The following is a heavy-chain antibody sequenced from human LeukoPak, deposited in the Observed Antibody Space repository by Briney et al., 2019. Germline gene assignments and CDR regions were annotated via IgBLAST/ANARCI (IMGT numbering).Heavy chain of an antibody. Sequence: GGSLRLSCAASGFTFSIYSMNWVRQAPGKGLEWVSYISSSSSTIYYADSVKGRFTISRDNAKNSLYLQMNSLRAEDTAVYYCARGRYSSSSGDFDYWGQGTLVTVSS. D-gene: IGHD6-6*01. CDR2: ISSSSSTI. J-gene: IGHJ4*02. V-gene: IGHV3-48*01. CDR1: GFTFSIYS. CDR3: ARGRYSSSSGDFDY.